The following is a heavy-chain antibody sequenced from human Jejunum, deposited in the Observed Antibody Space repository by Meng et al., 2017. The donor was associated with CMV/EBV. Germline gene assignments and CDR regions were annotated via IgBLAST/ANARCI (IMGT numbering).Heavy chain of an antibody. CDR2: ITSDGNTK. J-gene: IGHJ4*02. CDR1: GFTIDISE. CDR3: VRHLLNRYTNIDY. D-gene: IGHD5-18*01. V-gene: IGHV3-48*03. Sequence: SGFTIDISEMNWVRQAPGRGLEWVSLITSDGNTKYYADSVEGRFTISRDNAKNSLLLQMSNLRAEDTAVYYCVRHLLNRYTNIDYWGQGTLVTVSS.